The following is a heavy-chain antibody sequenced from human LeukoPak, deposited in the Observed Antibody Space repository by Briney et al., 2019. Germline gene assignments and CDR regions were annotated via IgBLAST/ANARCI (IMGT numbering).Heavy chain of an antibody. CDR1: GYTFTIYG. V-gene: IGHV1-18*01. D-gene: IGHD3-10*01. J-gene: IGHJ5*02. CDR2: ISAYNGNT. CDR3: ARDRSPGGSRSRSNWFDP. Sequence: ASVTVFFKASGYTFTIYGISWVRQAPGQGLEWMGWISAYNGNTNYAQKLQGRVTMTTDTSTSTAYVELRSLRSDDTAVYYCARDRSPGGSRSRSNWFDPWGQGTLVTVSS.